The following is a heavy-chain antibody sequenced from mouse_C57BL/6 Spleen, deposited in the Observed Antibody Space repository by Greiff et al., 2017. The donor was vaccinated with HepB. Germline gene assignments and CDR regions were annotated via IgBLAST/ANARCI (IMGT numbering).Heavy chain of an antibody. V-gene: IGHV5-9-1*02. J-gene: IGHJ1*03. CDR3: TRDYRGYFDV. CDR2: ISSGGDYI. Sequence: EVKLVESGEGLVKPGGSLKLSCAASGFTFSSYAMSWVRQTPEKRLEWVAYISSGGDYIYYADTVKGRFTISRDNARNTLYLQMSRLKSEDTAMYYCTRDYRGYFDVWGTGTTVTVSS. CDR1: GFTFSSYA. D-gene: IGHD2-13*01.